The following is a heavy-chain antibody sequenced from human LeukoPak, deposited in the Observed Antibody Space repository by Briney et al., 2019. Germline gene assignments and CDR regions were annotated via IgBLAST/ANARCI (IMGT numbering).Heavy chain of an antibody. CDR2: IKSKTDGGTT. V-gene: IGHV3-15*01. D-gene: IGHD4-17*01. J-gene: IGHJ4*02. CDR3: TTRGTTVTTKFDY. Sequence: GGSLRLSCAASGFTFSNVWMSWVRQAPGKGLEWVGRIKSKTDGGTTDYAAPVEGRFTISRDDSKNTLYLQMNSLKTEDTAVYYCTTRGTTVTTKFDYWGQGTLVTVSS. CDR1: GFTFSNVW.